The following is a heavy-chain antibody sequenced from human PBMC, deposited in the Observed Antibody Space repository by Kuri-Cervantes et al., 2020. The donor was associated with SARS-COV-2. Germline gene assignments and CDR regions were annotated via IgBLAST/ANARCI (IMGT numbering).Heavy chain of an antibody. CDR2: ISGTGGGT. CDR3: AKDRDNTGRPYFFED. V-gene: IGHV3-23*01. Sequence: GESLKISCAASGFTFKSYAMNWVRQAPGKGLEWVSGISGTGGGTYYADSVKGRFTISRANSKNMLYLEMKSLRVEDTAVYYCAKDRDNTGRPYFFEDRGQGTLVTVSS. CDR1: GFTFKSYA. D-gene: IGHD2-21*01. J-gene: IGHJ4*02.